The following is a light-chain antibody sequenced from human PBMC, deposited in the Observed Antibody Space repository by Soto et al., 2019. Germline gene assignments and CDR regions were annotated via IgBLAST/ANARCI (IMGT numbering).Light chain of an antibody. CDR2: GAS. CDR1: QSVSSN. Sequence: IVLTQSPATLSVSPGERATLSCRASQSVSSNLAWHQQRPGQAPRLLIYGASTRATGVPARFSGGGSGTEFTLTITSLQSEDFAVYWCQQYNNWPLTFVAGTRLEIK. CDR3: QQYNNWPLT. V-gene: IGKV3D-15*01. J-gene: IGKJ5*01.